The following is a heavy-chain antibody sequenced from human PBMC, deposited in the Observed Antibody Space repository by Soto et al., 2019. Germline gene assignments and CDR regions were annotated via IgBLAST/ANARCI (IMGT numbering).Heavy chain of an antibody. J-gene: IGHJ5*01. CDR1: GDSISTVDYF. CDR3: ARGRYCLTGRCFPNWFDS. CDR2: IYKSTTT. Sequence: QVHLLESGPGLVKPSQTLSLTCSVSGDSISTVDYFWAWIRQPPGQALEYIGYIYKSTTTYYNPSFDSRGAISLDTSKSQFSLTVTSVTAADTAVYFCARGRYCLTGRCFPNWFDSLGQGTLVTVSS. D-gene: IGHD2-15*01. V-gene: IGHV4-30-4*01.